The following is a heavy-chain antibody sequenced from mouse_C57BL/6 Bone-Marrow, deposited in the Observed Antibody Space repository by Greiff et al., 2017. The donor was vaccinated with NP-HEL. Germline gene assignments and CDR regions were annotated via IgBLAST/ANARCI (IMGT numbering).Heavy chain of an antibody. D-gene: IGHD2-1*01. CDR1: GFTFSSYA. CDR2: ISDGGSYT. Sequence: EVKVVESGGGLVKPGGSLKLSCAASGFTFSSYAMSWVRQTPEKRLEWVATISDGGSYTYYPDNVKGRFTISRDNAKNNLYLQMSHLKSEDTAMYYCARDLLPMDYWGQGTSVTVSS. J-gene: IGHJ4*01. CDR3: ARDLLPMDY. V-gene: IGHV5-4*01.